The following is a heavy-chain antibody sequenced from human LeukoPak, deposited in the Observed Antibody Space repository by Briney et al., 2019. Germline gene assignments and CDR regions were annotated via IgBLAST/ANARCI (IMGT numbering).Heavy chain of an antibody. CDR1: GFTFDDYA. CDR2: ISWDGGST. Sequence: GGSLRLSCAASGFTFDDYAMHWVRQAPGKGLEWVSLISWDGGSTYYADSVKGRFTISRDNSKNSLYLQMNSLRAEDTALYYCATSGGDGYIEFDYWGQGTLVTVSS. V-gene: IGHV3-43D*03. J-gene: IGHJ4*02. CDR3: ATSGGDGYIEFDY. D-gene: IGHD5-24*01.